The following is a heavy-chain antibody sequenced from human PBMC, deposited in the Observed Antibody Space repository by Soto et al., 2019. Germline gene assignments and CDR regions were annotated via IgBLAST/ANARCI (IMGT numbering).Heavy chain of an antibody. Sequence: SETLSLTCTVSGGSISSSSNYWGWIRQPPGKGLEWIGSIYYSGSTYYNPSLKSRVTISVDTSKNQFSLKLSSVTAADTAVYYCARRRRDGYNYDWGQGTPVTVSS. J-gene: IGHJ4*02. CDR3: ARRRRDGYNYD. CDR2: IYYSGST. V-gene: IGHV4-39*01. D-gene: IGHD5-12*01. CDR1: GGSISSSSNY.